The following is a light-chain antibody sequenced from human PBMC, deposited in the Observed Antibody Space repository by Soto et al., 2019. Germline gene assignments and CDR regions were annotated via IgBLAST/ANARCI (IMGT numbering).Light chain of an antibody. Sequence: EIVLTQSPDTLSLSPGERATLSCRASQSVTSSYLAWYQQKPGQAPRLLIFGASNRATGIPDRFSGSGSGTDLTLTINGLEPEDFAVYSCHQYGASPRTFGQGTKVEIK. J-gene: IGKJ1*01. CDR1: QSVTSSY. CDR3: HQYGASPRT. V-gene: IGKV3-20*01. CDR2: GAS.